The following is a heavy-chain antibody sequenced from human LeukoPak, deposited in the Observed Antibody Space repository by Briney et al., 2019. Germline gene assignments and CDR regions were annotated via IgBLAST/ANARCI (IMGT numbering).Heavy chain of an antibody. D-gene: IGHD2-2*01. J-gene: IGHJ4*02. CDR3: ATGGFCSSSSCYGHEY. CDR1: GFTFTNYG. V-gene: IGHV1-18*01. Sequence: GASVKVSCKTSGFTFTNYGFSWVRQAPGQGLEWMGWISAYNGNTKCAQKVQGRVTLTTDTSTSTAYMELRTLTSDDTAVYYYATGGFCSSSSCYGHEYWGQGTLVVVSS. CDR2: ISAYNGNT.